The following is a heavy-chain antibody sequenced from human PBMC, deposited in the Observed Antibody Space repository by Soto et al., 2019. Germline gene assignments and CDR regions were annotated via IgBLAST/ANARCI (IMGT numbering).Heavy chain of an antibody. CDR2: ISHSGST. J-gene: IGHJ6*02. CDR3: ARDFWSGYYPLYYYYGMDV. CDR1: GGSFSGYY. V-gene: IGHV4-34*01. Sequence: PSETLSLTCAVYGGSFSGYYWSWIRQPPGKGLEWIGEISHSGSTNYNPSLKSRVTISVDTSKNQFSLKLSSVTAADTAVYYCARDFWSGYYPLYYYYGMDVWGQGTTVTVS. D-gene: IGHD3-3*01.